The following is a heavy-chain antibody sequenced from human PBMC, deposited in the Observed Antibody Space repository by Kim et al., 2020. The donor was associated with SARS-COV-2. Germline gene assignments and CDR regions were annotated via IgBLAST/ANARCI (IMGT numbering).Heavy chain of an antibody. CDR1: GGTFSSYA. D-gene: IGHD3-10*01. J-gene: IGHJ4*02. CDR3: ARGYYGSGSYYSNDY. V-gene: IGHV1-69*13. CDR2: IIPIFGTA. Sequence: SVKVSCKASGGTFSSYAISWVRQAPGQGLEWMGGIIPIFGTANYAQKFQGRVTITADESTSTAYMELSSLRSEDTAVYYCARGYYGSGSYYSNDYWGQGTLVTVSS.